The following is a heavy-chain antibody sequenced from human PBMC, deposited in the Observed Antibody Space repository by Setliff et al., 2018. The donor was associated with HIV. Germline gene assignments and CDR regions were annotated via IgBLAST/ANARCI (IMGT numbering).Heavy chain of an antibody. CDR3: VCRTVVAGKGLPPDS. V-gene: IGHV1-69*10. Sequence: ASVKVSCKASGYNFIGHYIHWVRQAPGQGVEWMGGIIPILSMTSYAQKFQGRATITADISTSTAYLELSSLRSEDTALFYCVCRTVVAGKGLPPDSWGQGTLVTVSS. D-gene: IGHD6-19*01. CDR2: IIPILSMT. J-gene: IGHJ4*02. CDR1: GYNFIGHY.